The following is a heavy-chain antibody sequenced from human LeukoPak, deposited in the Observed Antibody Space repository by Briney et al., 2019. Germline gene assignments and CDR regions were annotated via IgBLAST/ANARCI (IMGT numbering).Heavy chain of an antibody. D-gene: IGHD2-2*01. J-gene: IGHJ1*01. Sequence: ASVKVSCKASVYTFTTYSLAWARQAPGQTLEWMGWISVNNGGTNYAQSFQDRVTLTRDTSTNTAYLELKSLRSDDTAIIYCATATQPRGYFLHWGQGTLVTVSP. CDR1: VYTFTTYS. CDR2: ISVNNGGT. V-gene: IGHV1-18*01. CDR3: ATATQPRGYFLH.